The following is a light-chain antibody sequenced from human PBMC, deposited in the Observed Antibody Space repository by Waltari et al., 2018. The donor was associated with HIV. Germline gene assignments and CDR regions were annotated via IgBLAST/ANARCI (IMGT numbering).Light chain of an antibody. V-gene: IGKV3-15*01. CDR2: GAS. J-gene: IGKJ4*01. Sequence: DIVMTQSPATLSASPGERATLSCRASQSVSSNLAWYQQKPGQAPRLLIHGASTRAPGFPARFSASWSGTEFTLTISSLQSEDFAVYYCQQYHNWPLTFGGGTKVEIK. CDR3: QQYHNWPLT. CDR1: QSVSSN.